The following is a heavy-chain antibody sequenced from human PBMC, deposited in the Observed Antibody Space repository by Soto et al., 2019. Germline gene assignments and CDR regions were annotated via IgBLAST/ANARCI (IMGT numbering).Heavy chain of an antibody. CDR1: GFTFSSYS. CDR3: ARGRLWSSSFDY. CDR2: ISSSSSYI. V-gene: IGHV3-21*01. J-gene: IGHJ4*02. D-gene: IGHD6-6*01. Sequence: PGGSLRLSCAASGFTFSSYSMNWVRQAPGKGLEWVSSISSSSSYIYYADSVKGRFTISRDNAKNSLYLQMNSLRAEDTAVYYCARGRLWSSSFDYWGQGTLVTVSS.